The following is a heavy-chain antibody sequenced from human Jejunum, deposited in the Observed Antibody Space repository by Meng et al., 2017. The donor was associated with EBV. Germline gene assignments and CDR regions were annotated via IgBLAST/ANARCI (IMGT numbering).Heavy chain of an antibody. V-gene: IGHV4-28*01. J-gene: IGHJ4*02. Sequence: QEGGPVLLKSAPPPALAVVCSGYYMSNCNWWSWSRQAPGKGLEWISYINYTGTSYYTPALTRRVSMATDQSNNSFYLKLTSVTTLDTAVYSCAKTMPATGFDYWGQGTLVTVSS. CDR2: INYTGTS. CDR3: AKTMPATGFDY. D-gene: IGHD2-15*01. CDR1: GYYMSNCNW.